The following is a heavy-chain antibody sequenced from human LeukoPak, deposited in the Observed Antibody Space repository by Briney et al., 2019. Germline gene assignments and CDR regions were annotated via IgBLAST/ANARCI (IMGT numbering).Heavy chain of an antibody. J-gene: IGHJ5*02. CDR3: ARNARSNWFDP. Sequence: SETLSLTCTVSGGSISSNYWSWIRQPPGKGLEWIGYIYYSGSSNYNPSLKSRVTISVDTSKNQFSLKVSSVTAADTAVYYCARNARSNWFDPWGQGTLVTVSS. CDR1: GGSISSNY. V-gene: IGHV4-59*01. CDR2: IYYSGSS.